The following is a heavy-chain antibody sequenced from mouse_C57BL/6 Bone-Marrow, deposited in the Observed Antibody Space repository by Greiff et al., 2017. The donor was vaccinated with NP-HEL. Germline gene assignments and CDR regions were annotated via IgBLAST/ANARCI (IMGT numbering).Heavy chain of an antibody. J-gene: IGHJ3*01. CDR3: ASSYYGSSPWFAY. V-gene: IGHV1-19*01. CDR1: GYTFTDYY. CDR2: INPYNGGT. D-gene: IGHD1-1*01. Sequence: EVQLQQSGPVLVKPGASVKMSCKASGYTFTDYYMNWVKQSHGKSLEWIGVINPYNGGTSYNQKFKGKATLTVDKSSSTAYMEPNSLTSEDSAVYYCASSYYGSSPWFAYWGQGTLVTVSA.